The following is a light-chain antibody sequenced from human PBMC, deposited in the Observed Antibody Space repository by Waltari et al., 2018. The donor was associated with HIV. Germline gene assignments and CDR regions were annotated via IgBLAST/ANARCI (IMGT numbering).Light chain of an antibody. Sequence: QSALTQPASVSGSPGQSITISCTRTSSDVATYKLVSWYQQHPGKAPKLMIYEVSKRPSGVSDRFSGSKSGDTASQTISGLQAEDEADYYCCSYVSNVIFGGGTKLTVL. CDR1: SSDVATYKL. J-gene: IGLJ2*01. CDR2: EVS. CDR3: CSYVSNVI. V-gene: IGLV2-23*02.